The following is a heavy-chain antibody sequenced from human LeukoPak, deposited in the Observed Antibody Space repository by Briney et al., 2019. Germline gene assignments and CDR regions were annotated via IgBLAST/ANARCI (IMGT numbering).Heavy chain of an antibody. CDR2: ITSSGSTI. J-gene: IGHJ5*02. D-gene: IGHD2-15*01. CDR1: GFTFGSYS. V-gene: IGHV3-48*01. Sequence: GGSLRLSCAASGFTFGSYSMNWVRQAPGKGLEWVSYITSSGSTIYYADSVKGRFTISRDNAKNSLSLQMNSLRAEDTAVYYCARAGYCSGGSCIRSFDPWGQGTLVTVSS. CDR3: ARAGYCSGGSCIRSFDP.